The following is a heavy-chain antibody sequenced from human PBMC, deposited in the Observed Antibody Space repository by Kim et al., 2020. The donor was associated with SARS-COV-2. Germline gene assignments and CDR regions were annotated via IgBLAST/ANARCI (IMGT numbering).Heavy chain of an antibody. V-gene: IGHV3-23*01. CDR1: GFTFSSYA. Sequence: GGSLRLSCAASGFTFSSYAMSWVRQAPGKGLEWVSAISGSGGSTYYADSVKGRFTISRDNSKNTLYLQMNSLRAEDTDVYYCAKLPGYDFWSGYAWFDPWGQGTLVTVSS. D-gene: IGHD3-3*01. CDR3: AKLPGYDFWSGYAWFDP. CDR2: ISGSGGST. J-gene: IGHJ5*02.